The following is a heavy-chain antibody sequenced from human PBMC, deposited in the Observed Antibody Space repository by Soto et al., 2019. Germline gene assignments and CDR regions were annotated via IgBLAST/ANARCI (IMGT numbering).Heavy chain of an antibody. J-gene: IGHJ6*03. V-gene: IGHV3-64*02. CDR3: ARDARVSGTYYYYYMDV. D-gene: IGHD3-3*01. CDR1: GFILSNYA. Sequence: PGGSLRLSCAASGFILSNYAMHWVRQGPGRGLEYLASIRSSGSGTHYADSVKGRFTISRGNSKNTLYLQMGSLRTDNTALYHFARDARVSGTYYYYYMDVWGKGTTVTVSS. CDR2: IRSSGSGT.